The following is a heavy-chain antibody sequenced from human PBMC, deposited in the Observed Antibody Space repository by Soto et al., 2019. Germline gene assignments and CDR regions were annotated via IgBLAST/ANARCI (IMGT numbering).Heavy chain of an antibody. Sequence: GGSLRLSCAASGFTLSDYYMTWIRQAPGKGLEWVSDISISGTTIHYADSVKGRFTISRDNSKNTLYLQMNSLRAEDTAVYYCAKARFRDSSMFLLDYWGQGTLVTVSS. CDR1: GFTLSDYY. CDR3: AKARFRDSSMFLLDY. J-gene: IGHJ4*02. D-gene: IGHD6-19*01. CDR2: ISISGTTI. V-gene: IGHV3-11*01.